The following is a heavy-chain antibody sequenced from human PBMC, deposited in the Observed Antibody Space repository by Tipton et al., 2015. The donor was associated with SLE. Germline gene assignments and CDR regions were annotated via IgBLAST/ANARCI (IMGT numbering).Heavy chain of an antibody. Sequence: TLSLTCAVSGGSISSGGYSWSWIRQPPGKGLEWIGYMFHNGGTYYNPSLKSRVTISVDRSENQFSLKMTSVTAADTAVYYCARDAGGPAATGGWFDSWGQGILVTVSS. D-gene: IGHD2-2*01. J-gene: IGHJ5*01. V-gene: IGHV4-30-2*01. CDR2: MFHNGGT. CDR3: ARDAGGPAATGGWFDS. CDR1: GGSISSGGYS.